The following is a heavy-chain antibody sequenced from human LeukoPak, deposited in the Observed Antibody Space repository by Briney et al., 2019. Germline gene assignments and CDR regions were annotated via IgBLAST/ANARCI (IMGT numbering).Heavy chain of an antibody. V-gene: IGHV3-13*01. CDR2: IGTAGDT. Sequence: GGSLRLSCAASGFTFSSYDMHWVRQATGKGLEWVSAIGTAGDTYYPGSVKGRFTISRENAKNSLYLQMNSLRAGDTAVYYCARGKGGNYYDSSGSYWYFDLWGRGTLVTVSS. D-gene: IGHD3-22*01. CDR1: GFTFSSYD. CDR3: ARGKGGNYYDSSGSYWYFDL. J-gene: IGHJ2*01.